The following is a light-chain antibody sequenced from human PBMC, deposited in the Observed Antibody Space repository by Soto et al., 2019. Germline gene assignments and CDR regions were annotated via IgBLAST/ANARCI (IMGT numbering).Light chain of an antibody. J-gene: IGLJ1*01. CDR3: SSYTTTSTPYV. CDR1: SDDVGDYNF. CDR2: EVS. V-gene: IGLV2-14*01. Sequence: QSALTQPASVPGSPGQSITISCTATSDDVGDYNFVSWYPQHPGKPPKLMIFEVSNRPSGISIRFSGSKSGKTASLTISVLQAEDEADYYCSSYTTTSTPYVFGTGTKVTVL.